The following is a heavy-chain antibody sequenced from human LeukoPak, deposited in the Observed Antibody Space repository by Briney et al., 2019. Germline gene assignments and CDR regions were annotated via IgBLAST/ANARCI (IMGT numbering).Heavy chain of an antibody. CDR3: AKALDIVATNYFDY. D-gene: IGHD5-12*01. CDR2: ISYDGSNK. CDR1: GFTFSSYG. Sequence: GRSLRLSCAASGFTFSSYGMHWVRQAPGKRLEWVAVISYDGSNKYYADSVKGRFTISRDNSKNTLYLQMNSLRAEDTAVYYCAKALDIVATNYFDYWGQGTLVTVSS. V-gene: IGHV3-30*18. J-gene: IGHJ4*02.